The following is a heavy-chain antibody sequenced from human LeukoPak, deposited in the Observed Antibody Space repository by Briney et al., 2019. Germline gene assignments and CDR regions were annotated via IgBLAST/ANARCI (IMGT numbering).Heavy chain of an antibody. D-gene: IGHD5-24*01. J-gene: IGHJ3*02. CDR1: DGSISSSSYC. Sequence: NPSETLSLTCTVSDGSISSSSYCWAWIRQPPGKGLEWIGSLYYSGNTYYNPSLKSRVTTSVDTSKNQFSLMLSSVTAADTAVYYCARHWGDGYSPSAFDTWDQGTMVTVSS. CDR2: LYYSGNT. V-gene: IGHV4-39*01. CDR3: ARHWGDGYSPSAFDT.